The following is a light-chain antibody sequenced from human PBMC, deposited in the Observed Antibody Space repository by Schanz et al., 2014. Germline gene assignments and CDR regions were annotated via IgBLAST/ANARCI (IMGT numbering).Light chain of an antibody. CDR3: QQSYSTPRT. CDR2: AAS. CDR1: QTISSY. J-gene: IGKJ2*01. Sequence: DIQMTQSPSSLSASVGDRVTITCRASQTISSYLNWYQHKPGKDPKLLIYAASSLQSGVPSRFSGSGSGTDFTLTISSLQPEDFATYYCQQSYSTPRTFGQGTKLGIK. V-gene: IGKV1-39*01.